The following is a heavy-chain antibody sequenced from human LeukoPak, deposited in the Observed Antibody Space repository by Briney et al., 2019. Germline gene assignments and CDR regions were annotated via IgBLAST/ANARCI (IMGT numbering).Heavy chain of an antibody. D-gene: IGHD5-12*01. CDR2: IYYSGST. CDR1: GGSISSGDYS. J-gene: IGHJ5*02. V-gene: IGHV4-30-4*01. CDR3: ARTGVATIPNWFDP. Sequence: SETLSLTCTVSGGSISSGDYSWSWIRQPPGKGLEWIGYIYYSGSTYYNPSLKSRVTISVDTSKHQFSLKLSSVTAADTAVYYCARTGVATIPNWFDPGGQGTLVTVSS.